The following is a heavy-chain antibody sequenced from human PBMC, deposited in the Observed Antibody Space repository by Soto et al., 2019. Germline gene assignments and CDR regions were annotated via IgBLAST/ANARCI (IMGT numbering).Heavy chain of an antibody. J-gene: IGHJ4*02. V-gene: IGHV5-51*01. CDR1: GYNFTSYW. D-gene: IGHD3-22*01. Sequence: PGESLKISCKGSGYNFTSYWIGWVRQMPGKGLEWMGIIYPGDSDTRYSPSFQGQVTISADKSISTAYLQWSSLRASDTAMYYCARANYYDSSGYYSDYWGQGTLVTVSS. CDR3: ARANYYDSSGYYSDY. CDR2: IYPGDSDT.